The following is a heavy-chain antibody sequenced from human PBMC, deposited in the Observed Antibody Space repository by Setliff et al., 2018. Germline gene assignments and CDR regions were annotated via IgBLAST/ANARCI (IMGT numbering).Heavy chain of an antibody. V-gene: IGHV4-34*10. CDR1: GDSFSDYY. Sequence: KTSETLSLTCAVYGDSFSDYYWSWLRQPPGKGLEWIEEVNHRGDTNYNPDLKSRVTMSVDTSKKRFSLMLRSVTAADTAIYYCARYNSSAACFDLWGPGTLVTVSS. CDR3: ARYNSSAACFDL. D-gene: IGHD2-21*01. CDR2: VNHRGDT. J-gene: IGHJ5*02.